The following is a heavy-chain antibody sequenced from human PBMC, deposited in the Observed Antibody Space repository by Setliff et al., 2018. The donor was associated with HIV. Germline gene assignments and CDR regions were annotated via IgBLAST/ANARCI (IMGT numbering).Heavy chain of an antibody. CDR1: GYTFTNYY. CDR3: ARGWEGGMDY. Sequence: ASVMVSCKASGYTFTNYYIHWVRQAPGQGLQWMGLINPTGGGPRYAQKFRGRLTMSSDTSTSTVFMELSSLRSEDTAVYCCARGWEGGMDYWGQGTLVTVS. J-gene: IGHJ4*02. D-gene: IGHD1-26*01. V-gene: IGHV1-46*01. CDR2: INPTGGGP.